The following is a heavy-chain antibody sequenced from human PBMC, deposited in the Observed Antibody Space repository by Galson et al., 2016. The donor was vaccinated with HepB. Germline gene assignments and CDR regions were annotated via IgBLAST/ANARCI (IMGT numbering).Heavy chain of an antibody. V-gene: IGHV1-18*04. Sequence: SVKVSCKASGHTFISNSVTWVRQAPGQGLEWMGWLNAYTGNTHYARNLQGRVTMTTETSTNTAYMELRSLRPDDTAVYYRATYQEGSGRVWFDPWGQGTLVTVSS. J-gene: IGHJ5*02. CDR2: LNAYTGNT. D-gene: IGHD3-10*01. CDR1: GHTFISNS. CDR3: ATYQEGSGRVWFDP.